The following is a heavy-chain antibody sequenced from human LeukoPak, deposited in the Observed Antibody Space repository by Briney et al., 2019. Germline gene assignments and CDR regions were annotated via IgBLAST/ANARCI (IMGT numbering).Heavy chain of an antibody. D-gene: IGHD3-10*01. CDR2: IRSKAYGGTT. CDR3: TSSNRFGESLFDY. CDR1: GFTFGDYA. Sequence: PGGSLRLSCTASGFTFGDYAMSWFRQAPGKGLEWVGFIRSKAYGGTTEYAASVKGRFTISRDDSKSIAYLQMNSLKTEDTAVYYCTSSNRFGESLFDYWGQGTLVTVSS. V-gene: IGHV3-49*03. J-gene: IGHJ4*02.